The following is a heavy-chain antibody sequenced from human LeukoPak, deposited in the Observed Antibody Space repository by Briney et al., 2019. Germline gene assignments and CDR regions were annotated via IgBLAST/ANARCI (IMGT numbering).Heavy chain of an antibody. J-gene: IGHJ3*02. D-gene: IGHD3-16*02. CDR3: ARVSVDYVWGTYRRGAFDI. V-gene: IGHV3-7*01. CDR2: IKQDGSEK. Sequence: GGSLRLSCAASGFTFSSYWMSWVRQAPGKGLEWVANIKQDGSEKYYVDSVKGRFTISRDNAKNSLYLQMNSLRAEDTAVYYCARVSVDYVWGTYRRGAFDIWGQGTMVTVSS. CDR1: GFTFSSYW.